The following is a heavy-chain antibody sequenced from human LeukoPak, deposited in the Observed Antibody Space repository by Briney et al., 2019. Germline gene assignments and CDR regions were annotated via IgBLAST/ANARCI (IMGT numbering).Heavy chain of an antibody. Sequence: GGSLRLSCAASGFTFDDYGMSWVRQAPGKGLEWVCGINWNGNMKNYADSVKGRFTISRDNAKNSLYLQMSSLRAEDTALYYCARGTVTTLLTIFYYYMDVWGKGTTVTVFS. J-gene: IGHJ6*03. CDR2: INWNGNMK. CDR1: GFTFDDYG. D-gene: IGHD4-17*01. CDR3: ARGTVTTLLTIFYYYMDV. V-gene: IGHV3-20*04.